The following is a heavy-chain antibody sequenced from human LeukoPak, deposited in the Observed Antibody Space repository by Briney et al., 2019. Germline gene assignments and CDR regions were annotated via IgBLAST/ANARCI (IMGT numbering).Heavy chain of an antibody. CDR3: AGVQTATTLWRYYYYYYGMDV. CDR1: GFTFSSYG. Sequence: GGSLRLSCAASGFTFSSYGMHWVRQAPGKGLEWVAVIWYDGSNKYYADSVKGRFTISRDNSKNTLYLQMNSLRDEDTAVYYCAGVQTATTLWRYYYYYYGMDVWGQGTTVTVSS. CDR2: IWYDGSNK. V-gene: IGHV3-33*01. J-gene: IGHJ6*02. D-gene: IGHD4-17*01.